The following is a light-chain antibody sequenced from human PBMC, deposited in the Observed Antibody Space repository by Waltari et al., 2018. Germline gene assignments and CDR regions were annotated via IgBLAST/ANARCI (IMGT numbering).Light chain of an antibody. V-gene: IGLV2-14*01. CDR3: SSRTGSSTLYV. CDR1: SSDAGGYNH. J-gene: IGLJ1*01. CDR2: EVH. Sequence: QSALTQPASVSGSPGQSITISCTGTSSDAGGYNHVSWNQQHPVKPPNPMIYEVHNRPSGVSNRFSGSKSGNTASLTISGLQAEDEADYYCSSRTGSSTLYVFGTGTKVTVL.